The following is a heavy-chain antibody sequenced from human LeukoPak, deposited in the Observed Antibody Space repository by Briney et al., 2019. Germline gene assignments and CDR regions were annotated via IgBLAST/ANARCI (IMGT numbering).Heavy chain of an antibody. CDR3: TSRGFRLPLDAFDV. CDR1: GGPITRSAYY. Sequence: SETLSLTCTVSGGPITRSAYYWVWVRQSPGRGLEWLGSIYSNGDTYYNPSFESRVTIAIETSKNQFSLKMTSVTAAGTAAYYCTSRGFRLPLDAFDVWGQGTRVAVSS. J-gene: IGHJ3*01. D-gene: IGHD5-24*01. CDR2: IYSNGDT. V-gene: IGHV4-39*01.